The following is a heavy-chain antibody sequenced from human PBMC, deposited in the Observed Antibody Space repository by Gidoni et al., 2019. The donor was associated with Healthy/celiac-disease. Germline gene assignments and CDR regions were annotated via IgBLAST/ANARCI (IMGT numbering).Heavy chain of an antibody. Sequence: QVQLQESGPGLVKPSETLSLTCTVSGGSISSYYWSWIRQPPGKGLEWIGYIYYSGSTNYNPSLKSRVTISVDTSKNQFSLKLSSVTAADTAVYYCARIQPSYDSSGYSLAFQHWGQGTLVTVSS. J-gene: IGHJ1*01. V-gene: IGHV4-59*01. CDR1: GGSISSYY. CDR3: ARIQPSYDSSGYSLAFQH. D-gene: IGHD3-22*01. CDR2: IYYSGST.